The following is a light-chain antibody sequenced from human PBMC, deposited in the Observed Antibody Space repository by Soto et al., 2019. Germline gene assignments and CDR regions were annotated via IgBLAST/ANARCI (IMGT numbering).Light chain of an antibody. J-gene: IGKJ4*01. CDR2: DAS. Sequence: EIVLTQSPATLSLSPGERATLSCRASQSVSSYLVWYQQKPGQAPRLLIYDASNRATGIPAGFSGSGSGTDFTLTISSLEPEDFAVYHCQQRSTWPLTFGGGTKVEIK. V-gene: IGKV3-11*01. CDR3: QQRSTWPLT. CDR1: QSVSSY.